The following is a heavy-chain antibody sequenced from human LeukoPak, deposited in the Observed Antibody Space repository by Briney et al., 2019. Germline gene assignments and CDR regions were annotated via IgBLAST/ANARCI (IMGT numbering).Heavy chain of an antibody. CDR1: GYTFTSYY. D-gene: IGHD4-17*01. CDR3: ARGISGGSTVTYFFDY. V-gene: IGHV1-46*01. CDR2: INPGCGTT. J-gene: IGHJ4*02. Sequence: GASVKVSCKASGYTFTSYYIHWMRQAPGQGLEWMGIINPGCGTTTYALKFQGRVTMTRDTPTSTVYMELSSLRSEDTALYYCARGISGGSTVTYFFDYWGQGTLLTVSS.